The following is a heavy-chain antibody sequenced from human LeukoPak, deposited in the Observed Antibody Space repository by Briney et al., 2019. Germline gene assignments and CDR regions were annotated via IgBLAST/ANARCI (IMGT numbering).Heavy chain of an antibody. D-gene: IGHD6-19*01. CDR3: AGGAVAGTTGFDY. J-gene: IGHJ4*02. Sequence: SETLSLTCTVSGGSISSYYWSWIRQPPGKGLEWIGYIYYSGSTNYNPSLKSRVTISVDTSKNQFSLKLSSVTAADTAVYYRAGGAVAGTTGFDYWGQGTLVTVSS. V-gene: IGHV4-59*01. CDR2: IYYSGST. CDR1: GGSISSYY.